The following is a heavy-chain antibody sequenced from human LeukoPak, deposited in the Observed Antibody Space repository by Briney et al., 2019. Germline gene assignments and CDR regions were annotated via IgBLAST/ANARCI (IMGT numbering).Heavy chain of an antibody. CDR3: AKGVVPYYYYGMDV. Sequence: PGRSLRLSCAASGFTFSSYGMYWVRQAPGKGLEWVALISYDESNKYYADSVKGRFTISRDNSKNTLYLQMNSLRAEDTAVYYCAKGVVPYYYYGMDVWGQGTTVTVSS. CDR1: GFTFSSYG. V-gene: IGHV3-30*18. CDR2: ISYDESNK. D-gene: IGHD2-15*01. J-gene: IGHJ6*02.